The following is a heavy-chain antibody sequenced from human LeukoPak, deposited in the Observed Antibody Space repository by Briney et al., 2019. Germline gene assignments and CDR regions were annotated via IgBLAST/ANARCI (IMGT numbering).Heavy chain of an antibody. V-gene: IGHV1-69*04. D-gene: IGHD4-17*01. J-gene: IGHJ4*02. Sequence: SVEVSCKASGGTFSSYAISWVRQAPGQGLEWMGRIIPIFGIANYAQKFQGRVTITADKSTSTAYMELSSLRSEDTAVYYCARGHYGDPFDYWGQGTLVTVSS. CDR3: ARGHYGDPFDY. CDR2: IIPIFGIA. CDR1: GGTFSSYA.